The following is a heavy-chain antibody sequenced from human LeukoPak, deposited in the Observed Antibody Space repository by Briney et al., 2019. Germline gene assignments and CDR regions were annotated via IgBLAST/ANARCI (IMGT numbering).Heavy chain of an antibody. CDR2: ISSSSSYI. J-gene: IGHJ3*02. D-gene: IGHD6-19*01. Sequence: GGSLRLSCAASGFTFSSYTMNWVRQAPGKGLEWVSSISSSSSYIYYADSVEGRFTISRDNAKNSLYLQMNSLRAEDTAVYYCARDWEYSSGWSAFDIWGQGTMVTVSS. V-gene: IGHV3-21*01. CDR3: ARDWEYSSGWSAFDI. CDR1: GFTFSSYT.